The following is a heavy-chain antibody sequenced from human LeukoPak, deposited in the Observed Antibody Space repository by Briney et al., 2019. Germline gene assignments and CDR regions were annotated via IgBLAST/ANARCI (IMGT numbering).Heavy chain of an antibody. CDR3: ARDPYSSSWYDY. J-gene: IGHJ4*02. V-gene: IGHV4-39*02. CDR2: IYYSGST. Sequence: KSSETLSLTCTVSGGSISSSSYYWGWIRQPPGKGLEWIGSIYYSGSTYYNPSLKSRVTISVDTSKNQFSLKLSSVTAADAAVYYCARDPYSSSWYDYWGQGTLVTVSS. CDR1: GGSISSSSYY. D-gene: IGHD6-13*01.